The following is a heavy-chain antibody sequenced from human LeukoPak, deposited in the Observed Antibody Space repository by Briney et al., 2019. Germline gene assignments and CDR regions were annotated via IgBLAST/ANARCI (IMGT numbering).Heavy chain of an antibody. CDR1: GFTFSSYW. D-gene: IGHD4-17*01. CDR3: ARETTVFSFDY. J-gene: IGHJ4*02. V-gene: IGHV3-7*01. Sequence: GGSLRPSCAASGFTFSSYWMSWVRQAPGKGLEWVANIKQDGSNKYYADSVKGRFTISRDNSKNTLYLQMNSLRAEDTAVYYCARETTVFSFDYWGQGTLVTVSS. CDR2: IKQDGSNK.